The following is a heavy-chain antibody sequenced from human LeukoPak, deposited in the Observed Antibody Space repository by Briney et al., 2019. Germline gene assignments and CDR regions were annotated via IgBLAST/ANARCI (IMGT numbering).Heavy chain of an antibody. CDR2: IYYSGST. Sequence: SETLSLTCTVSGGSISSYYWSWIRQPPGKGLEWIGYIYYSGSTNYNPSLKSRVTISVDTSKNQFSLKLSSVTAADTAVYYCARVDPYSNYGRPRTPYFDYWGQGTLVTVSS. CDR3: ARVDPYSNYGRPRTPYFDY. CDR1: GGSISSYY. V-gene: IGHV4-59*01. J-gene: IGHJ4*02. D-gene: IGHD4-11*01.